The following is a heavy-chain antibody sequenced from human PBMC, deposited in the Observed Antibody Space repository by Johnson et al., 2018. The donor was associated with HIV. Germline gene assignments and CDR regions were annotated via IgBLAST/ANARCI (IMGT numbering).Heavy chain of an antibody. V-gene: IGHV3-30-3*01. Sequence: QVQLVESGGGVVRPGRSLRLSCVVSGFTFSNYPMHWVRQAPGKGLEWVAVISYDGSNKYYADSVKGRFTISRDNSKNTLYLQMNSLRAEDTAVYYCARAELIRFGELNDGFDICGQGSMVTIAS. J-gene: IGHJ3*02. CDR1: GFTFSNYP. CDR2: ISYDGSNK. D-gene: IGHD3-10*01. CDR3: ARAELIRFGELNDGFDI.